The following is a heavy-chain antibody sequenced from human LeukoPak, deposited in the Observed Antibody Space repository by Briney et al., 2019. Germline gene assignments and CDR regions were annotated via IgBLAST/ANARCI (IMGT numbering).Heavy chain of an antibody. V-gene: IGHV3-21*01. J-gene: IGHJ4*02. Sequence: DSVKGRFTISRDNAKKSLYLEMNSLRAEYTAVYYCANDSHSWSRDYWGQGTLVTVSS. CDR3: ANDSHSWSRDY. D-gene: IGHD6-13*01.